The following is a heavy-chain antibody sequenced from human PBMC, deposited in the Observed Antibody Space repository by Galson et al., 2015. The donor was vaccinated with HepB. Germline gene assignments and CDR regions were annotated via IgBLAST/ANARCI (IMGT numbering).Heavy chain of an antibody. J-gene: IGHJ6*02. CDR3: ASSYDYGDYATYYYYGMDV. CDR2: IYYSGST. D-gene: IGHD4-17*01. Sequence: ETLSLTCTVSGGSISSYYWSWIRQPPGKGLEWIGYIYYSGSTNYNPSLKSRVTISVDTSKNQFSLKLSSVTAADTAVYYCASSYDYGDYATYYYYGMDVWGQGTTVTVSS. V-gene: IGHV4-59*08. CDR1: GGSISSYY.